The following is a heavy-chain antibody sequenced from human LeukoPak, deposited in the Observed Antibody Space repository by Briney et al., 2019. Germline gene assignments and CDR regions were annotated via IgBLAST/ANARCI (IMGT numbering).Heavy chain of an antibody. CDR3: AKKSERIDFDY. D-gene: IGHD2-15*01. Sequence: GGSLRLSCAASAFTFSSYGMHWVRQAPGKGLEWVAFIWYDGSNNYYADSVKGRFTISRDNSKNTLYLQMNSLRAEDTAVYYCAKKSERIDFDYWGQGTLVTVSS. CDR2: IWYDGSNN. J-gene: IGHJ4*02. CDR1: AFTFSSYG. V-gene: IGHV3-30*02.